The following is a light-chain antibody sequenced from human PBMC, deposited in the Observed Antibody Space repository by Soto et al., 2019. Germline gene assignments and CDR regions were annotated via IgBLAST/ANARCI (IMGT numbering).Light chain of an antibody. J-gene: IGLJ1*01. Sequence: LTQPASVSGSPGQSITISCTGTSSDIGSYNFVSWYQHHPGKAPKLLIYEVSYRPSGISDRFSGSKSANTASLTISVLQAGDVAYYFCSGYKSANPPPHLVFGSVTEVTVL. CDR1: SSDIGSYNF. CDR3: SGYKSANPPPHLV. CDR2: EVS. V-gene: IGLV2-14*01.